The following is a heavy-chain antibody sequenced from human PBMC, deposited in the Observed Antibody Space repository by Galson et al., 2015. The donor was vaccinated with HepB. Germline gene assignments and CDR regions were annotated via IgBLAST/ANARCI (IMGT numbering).Heavy chain of an antibody. Sequence: ISGDSVSTNSAAWNWIRQSPSRGLEWLGRTYYRSKWYNDYAVSVKSRITINPDTSKNQSSLQLNSVTPEDTALYYCARGRVSAFDIWGQGTMVTVSS. D-gene: IGHD3-16*01. J-gene: IGHJ3*02. CDR1: GDSVSTNSAA. V-gene: IGHV6-1*01. CDR3: ARGRVSAFDI. CDR2: TYYRSKWYN.